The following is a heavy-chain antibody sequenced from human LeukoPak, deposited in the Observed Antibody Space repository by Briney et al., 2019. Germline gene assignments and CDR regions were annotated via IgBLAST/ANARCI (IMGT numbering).Heavy chain of an antibody. D-gene: IGHD3-16*02. CDR3: ARGPRYDYVWESYRYEPIDFDY. Sequence: GGSLRLSCAASGFTFSSYGMHWVRQAPGKGLEWVAVIWYDGSNKYYADSVKGRFTISRDNSKNTLYLQMNSLRAEDTAVYYCARGPRYDYVWESYRYEPIDFDYWGQGTLVTVSS. J-gene: IGHJ4*02. CDR1: GFTFSSYG. CDR2: IWYDGSNK. V-gene: IGHV3-33*01.